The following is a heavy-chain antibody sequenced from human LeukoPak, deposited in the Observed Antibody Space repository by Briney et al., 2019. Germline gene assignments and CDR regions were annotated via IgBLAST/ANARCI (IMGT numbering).Heavy chain of an antibody. CDR1: GGSISSYY. Sequence: SETLSLTCTASGGSISSYYWSWIRQPPGKGLEWIGYIYYSGSTNYNPSLKSRVTISVDTSKNQFSLKLSSVTAADTAVYYCARYSRDFWSGYYKNYYYGMDVWGQGTTVTVSS. CDR2: IYYSGST. CDR3: ARYSRDFWSGYYKNYYYGMDV. J-gene: IGHJ6*02. V-gene: IGHV4-59*08. D-gene: IGHD3-3*01.